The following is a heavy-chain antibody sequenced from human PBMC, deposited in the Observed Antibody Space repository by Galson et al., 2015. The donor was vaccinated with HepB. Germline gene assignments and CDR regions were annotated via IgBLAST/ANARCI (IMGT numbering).Heavy chain of an antibody. CDR3: TREAHVTVPAFDR. J-gene: IGHJ4*02. CDR1: GFIFREFG. D-gene: IGHD4-17*01. Sequence: SLRLSCAASGFIFREFGIHWVRQIPGKGLEWVVGIWADGSHQNYADSVKGRFIISRDNSKNIVYLQMNRLRDGDTGLYYCTREAHVTVPAFDRWGQGALVTVSS. V-gene: IGHV3-33*01. CDR2: IWADGSHQ.